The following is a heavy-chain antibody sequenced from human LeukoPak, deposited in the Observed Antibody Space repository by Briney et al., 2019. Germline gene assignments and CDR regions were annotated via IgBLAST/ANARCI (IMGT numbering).Heavy chain of an antibody. CDR1: GVPFRTYG. J-gene: IGHJ3*02. CDR3: ARGVNYHNDASDI. V-gene: IGHV1-69*05. D-gene: IGHD3-9*01. Sequence: SVKVSCKAFGVPFRTYGINWVRQAPGQGLEWMGRNIPVFGTARYAQKFQGRVTITTDESTTSAYMELSSLTSEDTAVYYCARGVNYHNDASDIWGQGTMVTVSS. CDR2: NIPVFGTA.